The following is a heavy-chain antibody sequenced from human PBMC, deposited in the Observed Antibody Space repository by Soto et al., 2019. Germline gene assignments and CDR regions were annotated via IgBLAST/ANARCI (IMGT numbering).Heavy chain of an antibody. Sequence: SETLSLTCTVSGGSISSYYWSWIRQPPGKGLEWIGYIYYSGSTNYNPSLKSRVTISVDTSKNQFSLKLSSVTAADTAVYYCARAWPTVTFDYWGQGTLVTVSS. J-gene: IGHJ4*02. CDR1: GGSISSYY. CDR3: ARAWPTVTFDY. V-gene: IGHV4-59*01. CDR2: IYYSGST. D-gene: IGHD4-17*01.